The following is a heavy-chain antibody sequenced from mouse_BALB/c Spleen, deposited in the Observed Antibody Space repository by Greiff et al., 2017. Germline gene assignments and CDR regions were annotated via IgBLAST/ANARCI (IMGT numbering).Heavy chain of an antibody. V-gene: IGHV1S81*02. CDR2: INPSNGGT. D-gene: IGHD2-1*01. CDR3: TIHGGNYVGYYFDY. Sequence: QVQLKQSGAELVKPGASVKLSCKASGYTFTSYYMYWVKQRPGQGLEWIGEINPSNGGTNFNEKFKSKATLTVDKSSSTAYMQLSSLTSEDSAVYYCTIHGGNYVGYYFDYWGQGTTLTVSS. CDR1: GYTFTSYY. J-gene: IGHJ2*01.